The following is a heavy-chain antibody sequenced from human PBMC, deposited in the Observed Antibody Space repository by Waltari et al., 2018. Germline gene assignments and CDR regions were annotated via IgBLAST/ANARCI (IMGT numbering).Heavy chain of an antibody. CDR3: AKVRPIVVVVAARSYFDY. J-gene: IGHJ4*02. V-gene: IGHV3-23*01. Sequence: EVQLLESGGGLVQPGGSLRLSCEASGFTCSSYAMNWVRQAPGRGLAWFSAISGSVGSTYYADSVKGRFTISRDNSKNTLYPQMNSLRAEDTAVYYCAKVRPIVVVVAARSYFDYWGQGTLVTVSS. CDR2: ISGSVGST. CDR1: GFTCSSYA. D-gene: IGHD2-15*01.